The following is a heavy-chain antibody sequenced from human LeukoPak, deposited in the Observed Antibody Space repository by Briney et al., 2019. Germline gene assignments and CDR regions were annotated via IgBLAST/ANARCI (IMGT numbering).Heavy chain of an antibody. CDR1: GFTFSSYA. J-gene: IGHJ1*01. CDR3: VRGIEAQATLWQFFQH. V-gene: IGHV3-23*01. D-gene: IGHD1-26*01. Sequence: GGSLRLSCAASGFTFSSYAMSWVRQAPGKGLEWVSAISGSGGSTYYADSVKGRFTISRDNAKNSLSLQMNSLRAEDTAVYFCVRGIEAQATLWQFFQHWGQGTPVTVSS. CDR2: ISGSGGST.